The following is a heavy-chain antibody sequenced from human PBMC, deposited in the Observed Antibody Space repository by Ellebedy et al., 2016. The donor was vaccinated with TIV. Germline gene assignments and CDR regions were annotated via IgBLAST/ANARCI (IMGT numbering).Heavy chain of an antibody. D-gene: IGHD7-27*01. J-gene: IGHJ4*02. CDR3: ARQGRHWGSGCFDY. Sequence: MPGGSLRLSCTVSGASISTFYWSWIRQPPGKALEWIGYIYDIGGIRSTNYMSSLRSRVTISVDTSKNHFSLKLSSVTAADTAVYYCARQGRHWGSGCFDYWGQGTLVTVSS. CDR1: GASISTFY. V-gene: IGHV4-59*08. CDR2: IYDIGGIRST.